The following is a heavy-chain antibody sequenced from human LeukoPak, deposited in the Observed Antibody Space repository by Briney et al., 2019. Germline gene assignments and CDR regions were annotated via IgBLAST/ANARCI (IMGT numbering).Heavy chain of an antibody. Sequence: TSETLSLTCAVYGGSFSGYYWSWIRQPPGKGLEWIGEINHSGSTNYNPSLKSRVTISVDTSKNQFSLKLSSVTAADTAVYYCARGITNWYFDLWGRGTLVTVSS. CDR3: ARGITNWYFDL. D-gene: IGHD3-10*01. CDR2: INHSGST. V-gene: IGHV4-34*01. J-gene: IGHJ2*01. CDR1: GGSFSGYY.